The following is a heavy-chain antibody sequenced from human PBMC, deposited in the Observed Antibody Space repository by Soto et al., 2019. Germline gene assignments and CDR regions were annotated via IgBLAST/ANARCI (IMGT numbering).Heavy chain of an antibody. D-gene: IGHD2-2*01. V-gene: IGHV3-23*01. CDR2: IDYSGGDA. J-gene: IGHJ3*02. CDR1: GFTFSNYA. CDR3: AKRESGTTSHGGFDM. Sequence: EVQLLESGGGLVQPGGSLRLSCTASGFTFSNYAMSWVRQAPGKGLAWVSGIDYSGGDAYCADSVQGRFTISRDNSKNTLYLQMISLRAEDTAVYYCAKRESGTTSHGGFDMWGQGTMVTVSS.